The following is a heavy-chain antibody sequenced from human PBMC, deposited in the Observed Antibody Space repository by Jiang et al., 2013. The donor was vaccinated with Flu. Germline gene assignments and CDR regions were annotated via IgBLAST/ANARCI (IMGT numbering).Heavy chain of an antibody. CDR3: ARGRKEDYYYYYLDV. Sequence: QTLSLTCDISGDSVSSNSAAWTWIRQSPSRGLEWLGRTYYRSKWYSDYAVSVKSRITINPDTSKNQFSLQLNSVTPDDTAIYYCARGRKEDYYYYYLDVWGKGTTVTVSS. CDR1: GDSVSSNSAA. J-gene: IGHJ6*03. V-gene: IGHV6-1*01. CDR2: TYYRSKWYS.